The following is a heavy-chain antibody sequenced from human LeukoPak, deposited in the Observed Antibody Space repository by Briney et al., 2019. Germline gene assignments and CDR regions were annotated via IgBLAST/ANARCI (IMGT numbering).Heavy chain of an antibody. D-gene: IGHD6-6*01. V-gene: IGHV1-2*02. CDR1: GYTFTSYG. CDR2: INPNSGGT. J-gene: IGHJ4*02. CDR3: ARMDQIIAAPGPGDY. Sequence: ASVKVSCKASGYTFTSYGISWVRQAPGQGLEWMGWINPNSGGTNYAQKFQGRVTMTRDTSISTAYVELSRLRSDDTAVYYCARMDQIIAAPGPGDYWGQGTLVTVSS.